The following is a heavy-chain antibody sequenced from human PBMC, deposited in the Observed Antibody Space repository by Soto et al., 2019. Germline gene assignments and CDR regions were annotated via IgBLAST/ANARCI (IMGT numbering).Heavy chain of an antibody. CDR2: ISAYNGNT. CDR1: GYTFTSYG. D-gene: IGHD6-25*01. J-gene: IGHJ5*02. CDR3: ARVLPAATVVTRSPNNWFGP. Sequence: ASVKVSCQASGYTFTSYGISWVRQAPGQWLDWMGWISAYNGNTNYAQKLQGRVTMTTETSTSTAYMKLRSLRSDDTAVYYCARVLPAATVVTRSPNNWFGPWGQGSLVTVSS. V-gene: IGHV1-18*01.